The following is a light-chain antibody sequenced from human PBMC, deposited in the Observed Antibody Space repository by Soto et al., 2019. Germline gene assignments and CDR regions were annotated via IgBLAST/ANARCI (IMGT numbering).Light chain of an antibody. V-gene: IGKV3-11*01. CDR1: QTVSSS. Sequence: EIVMTQSPATVSVSPGERATLSCRASQTVSSSLAWYQQKPGQAPRLLIYEASNRATGIPARFSGSGSGADFTLTISSLEPEDFALYYCQQHINWPLTFGGGTKVDIK. CDR2: EAS. J-gene: IGKJ4*01. CDR3: QQHINWPLT.